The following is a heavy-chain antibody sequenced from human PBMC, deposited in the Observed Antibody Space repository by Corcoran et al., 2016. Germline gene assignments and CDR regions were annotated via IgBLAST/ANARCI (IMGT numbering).Heavy chain of an antibody. CDR2: IYHSGST. J-gene: IGHJ3*02. CDR1: GYSISSGYY. D-gene: IGHD2-15*01. CDR3: ARSPPGVPLGWRGDAFDI. Sequence: QPQESGPGLVKPSETLSLTCTVSGYSISSGYYWGWIRQPPGKGLEWIGSIYHSGSTYYNPSLKSRVTISVDTSKNQFSLKLSSVTAADTAVYYCARSPPGVPLGWRGDAFDIWGQGTMVTVSS. V-gene: IGHV4-38-2*02.